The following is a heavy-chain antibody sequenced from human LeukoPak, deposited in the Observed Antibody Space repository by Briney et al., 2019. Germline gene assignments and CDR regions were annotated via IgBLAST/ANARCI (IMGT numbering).Heavy chain of an antibody. CDR1: GFIYINYW. V-gene: IGHV5-51*01. D-gene: IGHD2-15*01. CDR2: IYPGDSDT. Sequence: GESLKISCKGSGFIYINYWIGWVCQMPGQGLEWMGIIYPGDSDTRYSPPFQGQVTISVDRSINTAYLQWSSLKASDTAMYYCVRRGFCSGDNCFSHAFDIWGQGTMVTVSS. J-gene: IGHJ3*02. CDR3: VRRGFCSGDNCFSHAFDI.